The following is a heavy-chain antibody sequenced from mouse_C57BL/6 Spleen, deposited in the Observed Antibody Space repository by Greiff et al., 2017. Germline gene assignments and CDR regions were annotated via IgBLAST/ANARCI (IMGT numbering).Heavy chain of an antibody. J-gene: IGHJ4*01. Sequence: VKLMESGPGLVAPSQSLSITCTVSGFSLTSYGVHWVRQPPGKGMEWLVVIWSDGSTTYNSALKSRLSISKDNSKSQVFLKMNSLQTDDTAMYYCARHGGNYFYAMDYWGQGTSVTVSS. CDR2: IWSDGST. V-gene: IGHV2-6-1*01. D-gene: IGHD2-1*01. CDR1: GFSLTSYG. CDR3: ARHGGNYFYAMDY.